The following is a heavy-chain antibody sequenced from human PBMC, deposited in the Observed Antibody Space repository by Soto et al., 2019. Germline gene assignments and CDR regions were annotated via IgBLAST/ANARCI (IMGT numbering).Heavy chain of an antibody. CDR3: ARGPYYGMDV. J-gene: IGHJ6*02. CDR1: GFNFSTYG. CDR2: IWHDASKK. Sequence: QVQLVESGGGVVQPGGSLRLSCAATGFNFSTYGMHWVRQAPGKGLDWVAIIWHDASKKFYADSVKGQFTITRDNSKNTQYLQMNSLRAEDTAVYFCARGPYYGMDVWGQGTTVTVSS. V-gene: IGHV3-33*01. D-gene: IGHD3-16*01.